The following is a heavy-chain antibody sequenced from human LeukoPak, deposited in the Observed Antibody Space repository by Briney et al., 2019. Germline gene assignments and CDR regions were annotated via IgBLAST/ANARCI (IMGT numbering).Heavy chain of an antibody. CDR1: GFTSSSYA. CDR2: ISGSGGST. D-gene: IGHD6-19*01. CDR3: TRDRVAGSRTFDY. J-gene: IGHJ4*02. V-gene: IGHV3-23*01. Sequence: GGSLGLSCAASGFTSSSYAMSWVRQAPGKGLEWVSAISGSGGSTYYADSVKGRFTISRDNSRNTLYLQMNSLRPEDTAVYYCTRDRVAGSRTFDYWGQGTLVAVSS.